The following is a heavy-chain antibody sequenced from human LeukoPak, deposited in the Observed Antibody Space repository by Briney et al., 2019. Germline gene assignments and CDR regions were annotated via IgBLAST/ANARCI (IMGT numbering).Heavy chain of an antibody. D-gene: IGHD3-9*01. CDR3: ARGEERFDILDY. J-gene: IGHJ4*02. V-gene: IGHV3-30-3*01. CDR2: ISYDGSNK. CDR1: GFTFSSYA. Sequence: PPGGSLRLSCAASGFTFSSYAMHWVRQAPGKGLEWVAVISYDGSNKYYADSVKGRFTISRDNSKNTLYLQMNSLRAEDTAVYYCARGEERFDILDYWGQGTPVTVSS.